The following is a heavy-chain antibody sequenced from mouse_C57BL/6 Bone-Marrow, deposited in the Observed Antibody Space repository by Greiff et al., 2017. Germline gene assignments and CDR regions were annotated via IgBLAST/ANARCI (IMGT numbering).Heavy chain of an antibody. CDR3: TTTMVTTGGPWFAY. V-gene: IGHV14-4*01. CDR2: IDHENGDT. CDR1: GFNIKDDY. Sequence: VQLQQSGAELVRPGASVKLSCTASGFNIKDDYMHRVKQKPEQGLEWIGWIDHENGDTEYASKFQGKATITADTSSNTAYLQLSSLTSEDTAVYYCTTTMVTTGGPWFAYWGQGTLVTVSA. J-gene: IGHJ3*01. D-gene: IGHD2-2*01.